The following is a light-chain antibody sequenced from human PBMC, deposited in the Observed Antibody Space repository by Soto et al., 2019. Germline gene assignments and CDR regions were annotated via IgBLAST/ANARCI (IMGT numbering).Light chain of an antibody. J-gene: IGLJ1*01. CDR2: DVS. CDR1: SSDVGDYKY. CDR3: CSYAGSFYV. V-gene: IGLV2-11*01. Sequence: QSVVTQPASVSGSPGQSITISCTGTSSDVGDYKYVSWYQQHPGKAPKLMIYDVSKRPSGVPDRFSGSKSGNTASLTISGLQAEDEADYYCCSYAGSFYVFGTGTKVTVL.